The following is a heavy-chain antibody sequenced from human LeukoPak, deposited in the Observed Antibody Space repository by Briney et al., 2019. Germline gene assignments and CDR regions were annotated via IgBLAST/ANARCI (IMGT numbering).Heavy chain of an antibody. CDR1: GFTFSSYA. CDR2: LSGTGGNS. Sequence: PGGSLRLSCAASGFTFSSYAMGWVRQAPGKGVEWVSTLSGTGGNSYYTDSVKGRFTISRDNSKNTLYLQMNSLRAEDTAVYYCAKGVIMVTEYFQHWGQGTLVTVSS. V-gene: IGHV3-23*01. CDR3: AKGVIMVTEYFQH. D-gene: IGHD3-10*01. J-gene: IGHJ1*01.